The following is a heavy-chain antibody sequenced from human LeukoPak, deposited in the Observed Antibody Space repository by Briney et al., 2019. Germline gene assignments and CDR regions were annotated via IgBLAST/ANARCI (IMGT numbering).Heavy chain of an antibody. CDR1: GGSISSYY. V-gene: IGHV4-59*01. CDR3: ARGHGDKPYYFDY. J-gene: IGHJ4*02. D-gene: IGHD4-23*01. CDR2: IYYSGST. Sequence: SETLSLTCTVSGGSISSYYWSWIRQPPGKGLEWIGYIYYSGSTNYNPSLKSRVTISVDTSKNQFSLKLSSVTAADTAVYYRARGHGDKPYYFDYWGQGTLVTVSS.